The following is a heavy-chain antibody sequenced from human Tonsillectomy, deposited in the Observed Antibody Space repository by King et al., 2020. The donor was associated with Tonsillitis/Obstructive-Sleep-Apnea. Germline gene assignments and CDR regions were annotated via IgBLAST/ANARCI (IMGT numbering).Heavy chain of an antibody. CDR2: IAYDGRNR. CDR3: ARLRVGATN. CDR1: GFTFSSYA. J-gene: IGHJ4*02. D-gene: IGHD1-26*01. Sequence: VQLVESGGGVVQPERSLRLSCEASGFTFSSYAMHWVRQAPGKGLEWVAVIAYDGRNRFYADSVKGRFTISRDNSKNTLYLQMSSLSAEDTSVYYCARLRVGATNWGQGPLVTVSS. V-gene: IGHV3-30*04.